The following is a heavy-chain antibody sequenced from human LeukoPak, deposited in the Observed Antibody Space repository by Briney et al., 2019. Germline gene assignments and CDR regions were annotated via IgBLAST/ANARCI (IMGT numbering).Heavy chain of an antibody. CDR2: MNPNSGNT. V-gene: IGHV1-8*01. CDR3: ARGRITAVAGNNWFDP. D-gene: IGHD6-19*01. CDR1: GYTFTSYD. Sequence: ASVKVSCKASGYTFTSYDINWVRQATGQGLEWMGWMNPNSGNTGYAQKFQGRVTMTRNTSISTAYMELSSLRSEDTAVYYCARGRITAVAGNNWFDPWGQGTLVTVPS. J-gene: IGHJ5*02.